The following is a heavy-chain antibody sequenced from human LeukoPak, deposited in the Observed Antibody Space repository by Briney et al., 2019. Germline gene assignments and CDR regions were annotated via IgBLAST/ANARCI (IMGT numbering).Heavy chain of an antibody. D-gene: IGHD3-10*01. V-gene: IGHV3-30*03. CDR3: ARDEERELRGDNWFDP. J-gene: IGHJ5*02. CDR1: GFTFSSYG. CDR2: ISYDGSNK. Sequence: GGSLRLSCAASGFTFSSYGMHWVRQAPGKGLEWVAVISYDGSNKYYADSVKGRFTISRDNSKNTLYLQMNSLRVEDTAVYYCARDEERELRGDNWFDPWGQGTLVTVSS.